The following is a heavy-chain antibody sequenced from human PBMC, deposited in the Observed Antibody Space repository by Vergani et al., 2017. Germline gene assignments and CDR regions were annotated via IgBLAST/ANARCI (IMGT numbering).Heavy chain of an antibody. Sequence: QVQLVQSGAEVKKPGASVKVSCKASGYTFTGYYMHWVRQAPGQGLEWMGWINPIFGTANYAQKFQGRVTITADESTSTAYMELSSLRSEDTAVYYCARDPMYCSSTSCYGNYYYGMDVWGQGTTVTVSS. CDR2: INPIFGTA. CDR3: ARDPMYCSSTSCYGNYYYGMDV. D-gene: IGHD2-2*01. J-gene: IGHJ6*02. CDR1: GYTFTGYY. V-gene: IGHV1-69*01.